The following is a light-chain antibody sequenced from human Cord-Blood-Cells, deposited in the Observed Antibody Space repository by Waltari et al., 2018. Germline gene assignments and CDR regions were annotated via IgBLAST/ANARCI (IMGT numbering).Light chain of an antibody. Sequence: DIVMTQSPDSLAVSLGERATINCKSSQSVLYSSNNKNYLAWYQQKPGQPPKLLIYWASTRESGVPDRCSGSVSGTDFTLTISSLQAEDVAVYYCQQYYSTPLTFGGGTKVEIK. CDR1: QSVLYSSNNKNY. CDR3: QQYYSTPLT. J-gene: IGKJ4*01. CDR2: WAS. V-gene: IGKV4-1*01.